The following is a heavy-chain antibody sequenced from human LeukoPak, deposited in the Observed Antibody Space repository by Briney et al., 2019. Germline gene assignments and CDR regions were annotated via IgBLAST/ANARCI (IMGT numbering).Heavy chain of an antibody. CDR3: ARQGSAYYFDF. CDR1: GYSISSGYF. J-gene: IGHJ4*02. Sequence: SETLSLTCTVSGYSISSGYFWGWMRQPPGKGLEWIGSIYQSETAHYNPSLKSRVTISVDTSEKQFSLQLNSVTAADTAVYYCARQGSAYYFDFWGQGLLVTVSS. CDR2: IYQSETA. V-gene: IGHV4-38-2*02. D-gene: IGHD2-15*01.